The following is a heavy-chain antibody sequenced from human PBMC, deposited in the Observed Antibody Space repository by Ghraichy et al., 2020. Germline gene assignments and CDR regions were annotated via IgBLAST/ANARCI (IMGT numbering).Heavy chain of an antibody. CDR2: LSGSGGTT. V-gene: IGHV3-23*01. D-gene: IGHD3-10*01. CDR1: GFIFSSYA. J-gene: IGHJ5*02. CDR3: AKAADYYGIP. Sequence: GGSLRLSCAASGFIFSSYAMSWVRQAPGKGLECVSALSGSGGTTYYADSVKGRFTISRDNSKNTLYLQMNSLRAEDTAVYYCAKAADYYGIPCGQGTLVTVSP.